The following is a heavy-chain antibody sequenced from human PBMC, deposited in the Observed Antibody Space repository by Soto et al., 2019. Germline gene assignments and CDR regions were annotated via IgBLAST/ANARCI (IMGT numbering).Heavy chain of an antibody. Sequence: SETLSLTCTVSRASIRSYYWAWIRQPPGKGLEWIGYIYYTGSNKYNPSLKSRATILLDTSNNQFSLKVNSVTTADTAVYYCAREGVGATTIDYWGQGTLVTVSS. CDR1: RASIRSYY. V-gene: IGHV4-59*01. CDR3: AREGVGATTIDY. CDR2: IYYTGSN. J-gene: IGHJ4*02. D-gene: IGHD1-26*01.